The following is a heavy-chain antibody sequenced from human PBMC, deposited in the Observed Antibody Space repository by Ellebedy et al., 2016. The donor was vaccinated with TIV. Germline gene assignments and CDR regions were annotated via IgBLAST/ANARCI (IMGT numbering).Heavy chain of an antibody. J-gene: IGHJ4*02. CDR2: ISGAGGST. Sequence: GESLKISXAASGFTFSNYAMACVRQAPGKGLEWVSGISGAGGSTYYADSVKGRFTISRDNARNSLYLQMNSLRTEDTALYYCAKDEDVSGNFYSGFDYWGQGILVTVSS. V-gene: IGHV3-23*01. CDR1: GFTFSNYA. D-gene: IGHD4-11*01. CDR3: AKDEDVSGNFYSGFDY.